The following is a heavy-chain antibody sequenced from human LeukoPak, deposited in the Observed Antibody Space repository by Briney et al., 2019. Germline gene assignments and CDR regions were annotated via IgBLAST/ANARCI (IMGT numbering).Heavy chain of an antibody. CDR1: GGSISSYY. CDR3: ARYYYGSGSHAPYFDY. J-gene: IGHJ4*02. Sequence: PSETLSLTCTVSGGSISSYYWSWIRQPPGKGLEWIGYIYYSGSTNYNPSHKSRVTISVDTSKNQFSLKLSSVTAADTAVYYCARYYYGSGSHAPYFDYWGQGTLVTVSS. V-gene: IGHV4-59*08. CDR2: IYYSGST. D-gene: IGHD3-10*01.